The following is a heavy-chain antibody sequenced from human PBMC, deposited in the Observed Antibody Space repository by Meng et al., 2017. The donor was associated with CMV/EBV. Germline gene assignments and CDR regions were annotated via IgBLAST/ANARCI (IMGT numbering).Heavy chain of an antibody. D-gene: IGHD2-2*01. CDR2: IYPGDSDT. CDR1: GYSFTSYW. CDR3: ARLRRDIVVVPAAMGWFDP. J-gene: IGHJ5*02. Sequence: KVSCKGSGYSFTSYWIGWVRQMPGKGLEWMGIIYPGDSDTRYSPSFQGQVTISADKSISTAYLQWSSLKASDTAMYYCARLRRDIVVVPAAMGWFDPWGRGTLVTVSS. V-gene: IGHV5-51*01.